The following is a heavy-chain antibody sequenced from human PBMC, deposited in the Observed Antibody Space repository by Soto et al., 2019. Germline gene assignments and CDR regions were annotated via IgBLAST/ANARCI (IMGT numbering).Heavy chain of an antibody. CDR1: GYTFTNYA. J-gene: IGHJ5*02. CDR2: INAGNGKT. Sequence: GASVKVSCKASGYTFTNYAIHWVRQAPGQRLEWMGWINAGNGKTKYSQNYQGRVTITRDTSASIVYMEVNSLRSEDTAVYYCTRDLYYFDSSAYYGHNWFDPWGQGTRVTVSS. D-gene: IGHD3-22*01. CDR3: TRDLYYFDSSAYYGHNWFDP. V-gene: IGHV1-3*01.